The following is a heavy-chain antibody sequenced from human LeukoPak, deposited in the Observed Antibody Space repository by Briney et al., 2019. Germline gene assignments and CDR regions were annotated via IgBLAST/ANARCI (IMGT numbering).Heavy chain of an antibody. CDR2: IKQDGSEK. CDR3: ARDAVGWYRDDAFDI. CDR1: GFTLSSYW. Sequence: GGSLRLSCAASGFTLSSYWMSWVRQAPGKGLEWVANIKQDGSEKYYVDSVKGRFTISRDNAKNSLYLQMNSLRAEDTAVYYCARDAVGWYRDDAFDIWGQGTMVTVSS. V-gene: IGHV3-7*01. J-gene: IGHJ3*02. D-gene: IGHD6-19*01.